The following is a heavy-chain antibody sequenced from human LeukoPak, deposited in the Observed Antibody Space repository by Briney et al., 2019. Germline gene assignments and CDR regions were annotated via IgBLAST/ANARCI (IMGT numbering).Heavy chain of an antibody. J-gene: IGHJ4*02. CDR2: IFYSGST. CDR3: ARAGGSYYIDYFDY. Sequence: SETLSLTCTVSGGSISSGGYYWSWIRQHPGKGLQWIGYIFYSGSTYYNPSLKSRVTISVDTSKNQFSLKLSSVTAADTAVYYCARAGGSYYIDYFDYWGQGTLVTVSS. V-gene: IGHV4-31*03. D-gene: IGHD1-26*01. CDR1: GGSISSGGYY.